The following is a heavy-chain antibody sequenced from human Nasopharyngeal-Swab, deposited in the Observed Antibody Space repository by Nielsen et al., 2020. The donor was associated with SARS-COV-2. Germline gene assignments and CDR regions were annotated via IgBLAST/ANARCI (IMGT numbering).Heavy chain of an antibody. CDR3: ARAHNWNDYGNWFDP. D-gene: IGHD1-20*01. Sequence: SVKVSCKSSGYTFTDYYIHWVRQAPGQGLEWMGRIIPILGIANYAQKFQGRVTITADKSTSTAYMELSSLRSEDTAVYYCARAHNWNDYGNWFDPWGQGTLVTVSS. V-gene: IGHV1-69*04. CDR1: GYTFTDYY. J-gene: IGHJ5*02. CDR2: IIPILGIA.